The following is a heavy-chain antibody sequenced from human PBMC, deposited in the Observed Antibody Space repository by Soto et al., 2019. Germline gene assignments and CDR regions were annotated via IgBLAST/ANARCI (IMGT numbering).Heavy chain of an antibody. CDR3: GHRSDVATQCSFDP. CDR1: GFSLSSGGGA. V-gene: IGHV2-5*01. CDR2: IYGSGGT. J-gene: IGHJ5*02. Sequence: QITLKESGPTLVKSTQTLTLTCTFSGFSLSSGGGAVGWIRQPPGKALEWLAIIYGSGGTHYSPSLKNRLTITKSTSKPQAVLTLTIKDPVATATYYCGHRSDVATQCSFDPWGQGILVTVSS. D-gene: IGHD6-6*01.